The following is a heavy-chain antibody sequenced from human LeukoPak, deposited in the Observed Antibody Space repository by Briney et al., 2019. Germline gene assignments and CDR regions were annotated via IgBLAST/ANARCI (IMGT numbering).Heavy chain of an antibody. CDR2: ISSSSSTI. V-gene: IGHV3-48*01. D-gene: IGHD2-2*01. J-gene: IGHJ4*02. Sequence: GRSLRLSCAASGFTFSSYSMNWVRQAPGKGLEWVSYISSSSSTIYYADSVKGRFTISRDNAKNSLYLQMNSLRAEDTAVYYCASRTYPFDYWGQGTLVTVSS. CDR1: GFTFSSYS. CDR3: ASRTYPFDY.